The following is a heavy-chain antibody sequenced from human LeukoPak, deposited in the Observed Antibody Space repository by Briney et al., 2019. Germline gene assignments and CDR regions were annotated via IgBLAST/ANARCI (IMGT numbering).Heavy chain of an antibody. Sequence: GGSLRLSCAASGFTFSSYAMHWVRQAPGKGLEWVAVISYDGSNKYYADSVKGRFTISRDNSKNTLYLQMNSLRAEDTAVYYCARGGKDYYGSGSYYKIWGQGTLVTVSS. J-gene: IGHJ4*02. CDR2: ISYDGSNK. D-gene: IGHD3-10*01. V-gene: IGHV3-30*04. CDR3: ARGGKDYYGSGSYYKI. CDR1: GFTFSSYA.